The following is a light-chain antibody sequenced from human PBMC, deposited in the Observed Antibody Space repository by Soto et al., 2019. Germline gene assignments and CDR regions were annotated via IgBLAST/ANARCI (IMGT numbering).Light chain of an antibody. J-gene: IGKJ1*01. CDR2: GAS. V-gene: IGKV3-20*01. Sequence: EIVLTQSPGTLSLSPGERATLSCRASQSVSSSYLAWYQQKPGQAPRLLIYGASSRATGIPDRFSGSGSGTEFTLTISRLEPEDFAVNYCQQYGSSPRWTFGQGTKVEIK. CDR1: QSVSSSY. CDR3: QQYGSSPRWT.